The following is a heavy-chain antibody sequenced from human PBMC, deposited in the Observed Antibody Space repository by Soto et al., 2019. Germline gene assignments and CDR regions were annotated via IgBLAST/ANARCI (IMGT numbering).Heavy chain of an antibody. CDR3: ARGGYDTSGQTVIGWGPDC. CDR2: RYYSGNT. V-gene: IGHV4-30-4*01. CDR1: GVSITSGSYY. D-gene: IGHD3-22*01. Sequence: HVQLQESGPGPVTPSQTLSLSCTVSGVSITSGSYYWTWVRQSPGKGLEWIGYRYYSGNTYYNPSLTSRASISVDTSKNQFFRKLTSVTAADTAVYFCARGGYDTSGQTVIGWGPDCWGQGALVTVSS. J-gene: IGHJ4*02.